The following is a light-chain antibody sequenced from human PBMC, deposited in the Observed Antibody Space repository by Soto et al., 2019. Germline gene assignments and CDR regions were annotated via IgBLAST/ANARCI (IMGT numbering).Light chain of an antibody. V-gene: IGKV1-39*01. CDR3: QQTYSTPYT. Sequence: GDRVTITCRASQRITTYLNWYQQKPGEAPKLLISTSGTLQRGVPSRFSGSGSGTDFTLTITALRPEDFATYFCQQTYSTPYTFGQGTKLAIK. J-gene: IGKJ2*01. CDR1: QRITTY. CDR2: TSG.